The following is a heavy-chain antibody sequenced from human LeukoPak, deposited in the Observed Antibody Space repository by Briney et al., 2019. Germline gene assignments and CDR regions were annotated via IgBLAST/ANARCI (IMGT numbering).Heavy chain of an antibody. V-gene: IGHV5-51*01. Sequence: HGESLKISCKASGYTFNNYWIGWVRQMPGRGLEWMGMLYPDGSATTYHPSFEGRLTISADKSVTTAYLEWNSLKASDTALYYCVRQGLQSGTYPAYWGPGTLVTVSS. CDR2: LYPDGSAT. D-gene: IGHD1-26*01. CDR3: VRQGLQSGTYPAY. CDR1: GYTFNNYW. J-gene: IGHJ4*02.